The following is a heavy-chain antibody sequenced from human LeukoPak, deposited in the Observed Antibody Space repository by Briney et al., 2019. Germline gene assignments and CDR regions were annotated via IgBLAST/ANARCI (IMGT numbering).Heavy chain of an antibody. CDR1: GYTFTSYD. V-gene: IGHV1-8*01. J-gene: IGHJ3*02. CDR2: MNPNSGNT. CDR3: ARAGYCSGGSCYTDDAFDI. D-gene: IGHD2-15*01. Sequence: ASVKVSCKASGYTFTSYDINWVRQATGQGLEWMGWMNPNSGNTGYAQKFQGRVTMTRNTSISTAYMELSSLRSEDTAVYYCARAGYCSGGSCYTDDAFDIWGQGTMVTVSS.